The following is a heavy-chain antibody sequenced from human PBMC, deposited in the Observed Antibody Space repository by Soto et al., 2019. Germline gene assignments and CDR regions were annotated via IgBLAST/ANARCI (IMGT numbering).Heavy chain of an antibody. D-gene: IGHD3-10*01. CDR2: IYSGGAI. CDR3: ARAFGSDATGYYGMDV. Sequence: EVQVVESGGGLVQPGGSLRLSCAASGFTVTSNYMSWVRQTPGKGLEWVSLIYSGGAIVYADSVMGRFTVSRDNSRNTMFLQMNSLRAGDTGVYFCARAFGSDATGYYGMDVWGQGTTVTVSS. J-gene: IGHJ6*02. CDR1: GFTVTSNY. V-gene: IGHV3-66*01.